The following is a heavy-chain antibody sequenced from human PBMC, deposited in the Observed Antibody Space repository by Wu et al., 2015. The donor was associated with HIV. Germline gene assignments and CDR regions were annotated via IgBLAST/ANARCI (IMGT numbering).Heavy chain of an antibody. CDR1: GGNDGGTFSSHP. V-gene: IGHV1-69*12. D-gene: IGHD2-2*01. CDR3: ARVFVVVPPAFLGEFTAFDI. J-gene: IGHJ3*02. Sequence: HVQLVQSGTEVKKPGSSVKVSCKIYGGNDGGTFSSHPISWVRQAPGKGLEWMGGIIPRLRTTNYAQIFQGRVTISADELTTSAYMELTSLRSDDTAVYYCARVFVVVPPAFLGEFTAFDIWGQGTMVAVSS. CDR2: IIPRLRTT.